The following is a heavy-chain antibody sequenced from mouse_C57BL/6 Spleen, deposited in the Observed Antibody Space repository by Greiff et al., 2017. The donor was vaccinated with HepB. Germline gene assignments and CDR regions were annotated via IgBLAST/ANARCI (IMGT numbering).Heavy chain of an antibody. D-gene: IGHD1-1*01. CDR1: GFNIKDDY. J-gene: IGHJ2*01. Sequence: EVQLQQSGAELVRPGASVKLSCTASGFNIKDDYMHWVKQRPEQGLEWIGWIDPENGDTEYASKFQGKATITADTSSNTAYLQLSSLTSEDTAVYYCTKGITTVKDYWGQGTTLTVSS. CDR3: TKGITTVKDY. CDR2: IDPENGDT. V-gene: IGHV14-4*01.